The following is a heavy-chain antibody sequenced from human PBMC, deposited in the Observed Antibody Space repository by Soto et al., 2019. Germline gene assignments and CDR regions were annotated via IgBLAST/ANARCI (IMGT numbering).Heavy chain of an antibody. J-gene: IGHJ6*02. CDR3: ARVYCSSNSPCGMDV. V-gene: IGHV1-69*06. CDR2: IIPIFGTA. Sequence: SVKVSCKASGGTFSSYAISWVRQAPGKGLEWMGGIIPIFGTANYAQKFQGRVTITADKSTSTAYMELSSLRSEDTAVYYCARVYCSSNSPCGMDVWGQGTTVTV. D-gene: IGHD2-2*01. CDR1: GGTFSSYA.